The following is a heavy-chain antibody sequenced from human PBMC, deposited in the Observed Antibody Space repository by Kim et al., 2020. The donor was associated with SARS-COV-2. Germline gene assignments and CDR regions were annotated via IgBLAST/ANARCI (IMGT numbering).Heavy chain of an antibody. CDR1: GFTFSSYA. D-gene: IGHD6-19*01. V-gene: IGHV3-30*04. J-gene: IGHJ6*02. CDR3: SRDCFISNVWSFSGWYYYGMDV. Sequence: GGSLRLSCAASGFTFSSYAMHWVRQAPGKGLEWVAVISYDGSNKYYADSVKGRFTISRDNSKNTVYLQMNSLRAEDTAVYYCSRDCFISNVWSFSGWYYYGMDVWGQGTTVTVSS. CDR2: ISYDGSNK.